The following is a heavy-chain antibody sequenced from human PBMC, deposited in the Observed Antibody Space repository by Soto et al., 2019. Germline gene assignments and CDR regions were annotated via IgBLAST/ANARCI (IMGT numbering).Heavy chain of an antibody. J-gene: IGHJ6*03. CDR2: IYYSGST. V-gene: IGHV4-39*01. CDR3: ARQGGSSSGFYYYYYYMDV. Sequence: SETLSLTCTVSGGSISSSSYYWGWIRQPPGKGLEWIGSIYYSGSTYYNPSLKSRLIMSVDTSKNQFSLKLGSVTAADTAVYYCARQGGSSSGFYYYYYYMDVWGKGTTVTVSS. CDR1: GGSISSSSYY. D-gene: IGHD6-6*01.